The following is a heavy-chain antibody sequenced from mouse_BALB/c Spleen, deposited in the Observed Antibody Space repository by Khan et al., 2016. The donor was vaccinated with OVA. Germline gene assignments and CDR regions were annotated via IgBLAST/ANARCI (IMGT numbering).Heavy chain of an antibody. CDR1: GYTFTNYG. CDR3: ARPPYFSYTLDN. V-gene: IGHV9-1*02. D-gene: IGHD2-10*01. CDR2: INTYTGEP. J-gene: IGHJ4*01. Sequence: VQLQESGPELKKPGETVKISCKASGYTFTNYGMNWVKQSPGKALKWMGWINTYTGEPTYADDFKGRFAFSLETSASTAYLQINNLKNEDMATYFCARPPYFSYTLDNWGQGTTVTVSS.